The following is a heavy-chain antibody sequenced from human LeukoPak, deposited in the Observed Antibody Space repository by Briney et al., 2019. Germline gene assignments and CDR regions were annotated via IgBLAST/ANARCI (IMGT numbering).Heavy chain of an antibody. J-gene: IGHJ3*02. Sequence: PSETLSLTCTVSGGSISSYYWSWIRQPPAKGLEWIGYIYYSGSTNYNPSLKSRVTISVDTSKNQFSLKLSSVTAADTAVYYCARRGQWLLPRAFDIWGQGTMVTVSS. CDR2: IYYSGST. D-gene: IGHD6-19*01. CDR1: GGSISSYY. V-gene: IGHV4-59*08. CDR3: ARRGQWLLPRAFDI.